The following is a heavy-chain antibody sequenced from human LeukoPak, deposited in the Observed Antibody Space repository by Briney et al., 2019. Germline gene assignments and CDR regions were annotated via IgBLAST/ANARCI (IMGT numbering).Heavy chain of an antibody. J-gene: IGHJ4*02. CDR2: MNPNSGRT. Sequence: ASVKVSCKASGYTLTSYDINWVRQATGQGLEWMGWMNPNSGRTGYAQNFQGRITITRNTSISTAYMELSGLGSEDTAVYYCTRETSSRYFDYWGQGTLVTVSS. CDR3: TRETSSRYFDY. CDR1: GYTLTSYD. V-gene: IGHV1-8*01.